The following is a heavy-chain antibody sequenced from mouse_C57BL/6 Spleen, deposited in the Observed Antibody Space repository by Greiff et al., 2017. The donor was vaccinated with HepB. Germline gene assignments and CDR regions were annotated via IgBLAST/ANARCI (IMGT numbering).Heavy chain of an antibody. D-gene: IGHD1-1*01. CDR1: GYTFTDYN. J-gene: IGHJ2*01. CDR2: INPNNGGT. V-gene: IGHV1-22*01. CDR3: ARAERTTVFDY. Sequence: VQLKQSGPELVKPGASVKMSCKASGYTFTDYNMHWVKQSHGKSLEWIGYINPNNGGTSYNQKFKGKATLTVNKSSSTAYMELRSLTSEDSAVYYCARAERTTVFDYWGQGTTLTVSS.